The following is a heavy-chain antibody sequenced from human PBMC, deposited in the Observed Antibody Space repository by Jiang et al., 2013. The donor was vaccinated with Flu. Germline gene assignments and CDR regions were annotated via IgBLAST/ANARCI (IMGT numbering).Heavy chain of an antibody. CDR1: GYTFTGYY. CDR3: ARDGPPLRLGELSFSGAFDI. J-gene: IGHJ3*02. CDR2: INPNSGGT. Sequence: SVKVSCKASGYTFTGYYMHWVRQAPGQGLEWMGWINPNSGGTNYAQKFQGRVTMTRDTSISTAYMELSRLRSDDTAVYYCARDGPPLRLGELSFSGAFDIWGQGTMVTVSS. V-gene: IGHV1-2*02. D-gene: IGHD3-16*02.